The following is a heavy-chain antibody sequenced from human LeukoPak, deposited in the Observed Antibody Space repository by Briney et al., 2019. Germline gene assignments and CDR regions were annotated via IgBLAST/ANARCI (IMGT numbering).Heavy chain of an antibody. J-gene: IGHJ4*02. CDR1: GASISNYY. V-gene: IGHV4-4*09. Sequence: SETLSLSCTVSGASISNYYWSWIRQTPEKGLEWMGHIHSSGGSSYYPSLKSRLTLSIDTSRNQLSLKLPSVTAADTAVYFCARLGSYHDFWGQGALVTVSS. CDR3: ARLGSYHDF. CDR2: IHSSGGS. D-gene: IGHD1-26*01.